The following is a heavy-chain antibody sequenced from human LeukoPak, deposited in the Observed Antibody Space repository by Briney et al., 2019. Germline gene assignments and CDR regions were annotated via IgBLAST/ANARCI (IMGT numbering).Heavy chain of an antibody. CDR3: AREPLGYCSGGSCKGVDY. V-gene: IGHV1-18*01. D-gene: IGHD2-15*01. J-gene: IGHJ4*02. CDR1: GYTFTSYG. Sequence: VASVKVSCKASGYTFTSYGISWVRQAPGQGLEWMGWISAYNGNTNYEQKLQGRVTMTTDTSTSTAYMELRSLRSDDTAVYYCAREPLGYCSGGSCKGVDYWGQGTLVTVSS. CDR2: ISAYNGNT.